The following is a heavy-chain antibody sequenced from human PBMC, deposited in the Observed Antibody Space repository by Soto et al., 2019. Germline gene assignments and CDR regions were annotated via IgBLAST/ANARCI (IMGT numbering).Heavy chain of an antibody. J-gene: IGHJ4*02. D-gene: IGHD2-8*01. CDR1: GFTFSNYY. CDR3: ARDPLRHGPTFDY. CDR2: ITSSGGTR. V-gene: IGHV3-11*01. Sequence: GGSLRLSCAASGFTFSNYYMSWIRHPPGKGLEWISYITSSGGTRYYADSVKGRFTISRDNAGNSLYLQMNGLRAEDTAVYYCARDPLRHGPTFDYWGQGTLVTVSS.